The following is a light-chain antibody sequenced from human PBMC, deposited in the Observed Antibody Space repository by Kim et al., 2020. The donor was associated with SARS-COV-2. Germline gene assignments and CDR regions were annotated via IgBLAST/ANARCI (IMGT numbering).Light chain of an antibody. CDR2: DAS. CDR3: QQRSNWPLT. V-gene: IGKV3-11*01. CDR1: QSVSSY. J-gene: IGKJ3*01. Sequence: EIVLTQSPDTLSLSPGERATLSCRASQSVSSYLAWYQQKPGQAPRLLIYDASNRATGIPARFSGSGSGTDFTLTISSLEPEDFAVYYCQQRSNWPLTFGPGTKVDIK.